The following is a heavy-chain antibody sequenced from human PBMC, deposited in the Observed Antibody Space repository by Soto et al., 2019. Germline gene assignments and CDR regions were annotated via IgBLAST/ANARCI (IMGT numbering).Heavy chain of an antibody. CDR2: ISGSGGST. V-gene: IGHV3-23*01. CDR3: AKSVPSSSWSKAYYYYGMDV. D-gene: IGHD6-13*01. CDR1: GFTFSSYA. Sequence: PGGSLRLSCAASGFTFSSYAMSWVRQAPGKEQEWVSAISGSGGSTYYADSVKGRFTISRDNSKNTLYLQMNSLRAEDTAVYYCAKSVPSSSWSKAYYYYGMDVWGQGTTVTVSS. J-gene: IGHJ6*02.